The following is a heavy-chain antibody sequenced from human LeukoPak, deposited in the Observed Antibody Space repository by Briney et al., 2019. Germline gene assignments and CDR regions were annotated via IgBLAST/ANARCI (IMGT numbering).Heavy chain of an antibody. CDR2: TRHDGGET. CDR1: GFSFITYW. V-gene: IGHV3-7*01. Sequence: GGSLRLSCAASGFSFITYWMGWVRQAPGKGLEWVANTRHDGGETYYVGSVKGRFTISRDNAKNSLYLQMNSLSAEDTAVYYCARPSFTQGSYFDYWGQGTLVTVSS. CDR3: ARPSFTQGSYFDY. J-gene: IGHJ4*02. D-gene: IGHD2-15*01.